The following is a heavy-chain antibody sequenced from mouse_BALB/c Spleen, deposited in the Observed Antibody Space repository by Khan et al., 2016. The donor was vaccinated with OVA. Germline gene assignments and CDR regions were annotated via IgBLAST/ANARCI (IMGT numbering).Heavy chain of an antibody. CDR2: ILPGSGST. D-gene: IGHD2-1*01. Sequence: QVQLKQSGAGLMKPGASVKISCKATGYTFSSYWIEWVKQRPGHGLEWIGEILPGSGSTNYNEKFKGKATFTADTSSNTAFMQLNSLTSEDSAVYYCTRTGNYRDYFDYWGQGTTLTVSS. CDR3: TRTGNYRDYFDY. V-gene: IGHV1-9*01. CDR1: GYTFSSYW. J-gene: IGHJ2*01.